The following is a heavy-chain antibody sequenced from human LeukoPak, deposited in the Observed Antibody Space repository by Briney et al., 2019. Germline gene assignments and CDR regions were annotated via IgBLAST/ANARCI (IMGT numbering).Heavy chain of an antibody. V-gene: IGHV1-2*02. CDR3: ARGKSGYSP. Sequence: ASVKVSCKVSGYTFIENYIHWVRPAPGQGLEWMGLISPHTGAANYSQKFQGRVTMTRDTSISTAYMHLTRLRFDDAAIYYCARGKSGYSPWGQGTPVTVSS. J-gene: IGHJ4*02. CDR1: GYTFIENY. CDR2: ISPHTGAA. D-gene: IGHD3-22*01.